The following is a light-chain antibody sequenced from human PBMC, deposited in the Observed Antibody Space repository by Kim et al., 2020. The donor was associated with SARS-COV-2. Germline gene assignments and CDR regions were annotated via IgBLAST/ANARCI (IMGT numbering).Light chain of an antibody. CDR2: QDI. V-gene: IGLV3-1*01. Sequence: SYELTQPPSVSVSPGQTATIPCSGDNLGGRYVSWYQQRPGQTPVLVMYQDIERPSGIPDRFSGSNSGNTATLTISGTQAMDEADYYCQAWDNNAAIFGGGTQPDRP. CDR1: NLGGRY. CDR3: QAWDNNAAI. J-gene: IGLJ2*01.